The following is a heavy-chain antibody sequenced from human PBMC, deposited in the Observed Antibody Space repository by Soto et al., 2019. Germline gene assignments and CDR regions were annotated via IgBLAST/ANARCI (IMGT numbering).Heavy chain of an antibody. Sequence: SEALSLTCTVSGGSISSGGYYWSWIRQHPGKGLEWIGYIYYSGSTYYNLSLKSRVTISVDTSKNQFSLKLSSVTAADTAVYYCARAYDFWSGYGDRNWFDPWGQGTLVTVSS. CDR1: GGSISSGGYY. CDR3: ARAYDFWSGYGDRNWFDP. D-gene: IGHD3-3*01. V-gene: IGHV4-31*03. J-gene: IGHJ5*02. CDR2: IYYSGST.